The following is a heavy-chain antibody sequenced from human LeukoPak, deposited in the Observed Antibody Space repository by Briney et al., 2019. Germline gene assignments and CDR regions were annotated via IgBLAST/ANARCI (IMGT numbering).Heavy chain of an antibody. J-gene: IGHJ6*03. CDR1: GGTFSSYA. CDR3: ARTTLGSSWYYYYYMDV. Sequence: SVKVSCKASGGTFSSYAISWVRQASGQGLEWMGRIIPIFGTANYAQKFQGRVTITTDESTSTAYMELSSLRSEDTAVYYCARTTLGSSWYYYYYMDVWGKGTTVTVSS. CDR2: IIPIFGTA. V-gene: IGHV1-69*05. D-gene: IGHD6-13*01.